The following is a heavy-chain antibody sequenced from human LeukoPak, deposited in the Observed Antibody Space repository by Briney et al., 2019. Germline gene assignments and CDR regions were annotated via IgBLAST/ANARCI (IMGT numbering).Heavy chain of an antibody. CDR2: IYPGDSNT. CDR1: GYRFTSYW. CDR3: ARHSGSYYIEYYFDY. D-gene: IGHD1-26*01. V-gene: IGHV5-51*01. Sequence: GESLKISCKGSGYRFTSYWIGWVRQMPGKGLEWMGIIYPGDSNTRYSPSFQGQVTISADKPISTAYLQWSSLKASDTAMYYCARHSGSYYIEYYFDYWGQGTLVTVSS. J-gene: IGHJ4*02.